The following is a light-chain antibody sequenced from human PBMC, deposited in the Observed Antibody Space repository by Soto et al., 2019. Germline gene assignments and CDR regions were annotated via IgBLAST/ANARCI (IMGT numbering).Light chain of an antibody. CDR3: SSYTTSSTYV. CDR2: DVS. V-gene: IGLV2-14*03. Sequence: QSALTQPASVSGSPGQSITISCTGTSSDVGGHDYVSWYQHHTGKAPKLKIYDVSNRPSGVSNRFSGSKSGNRASLTISGLQAEDEADYYCSSYTTSSTYVFGTGTKVTVL. J-gene: IGLJ1*01. CDR1: SSDVGGHDY.